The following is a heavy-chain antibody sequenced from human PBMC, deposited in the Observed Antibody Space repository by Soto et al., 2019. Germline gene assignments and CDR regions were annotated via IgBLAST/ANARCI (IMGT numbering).Heavy chain of an antibody. CDR3: AKGGSRGDPPDY. J-gene: IGHJ4*02. V-gene: IGHV1-24*01. Sequence: ASVKVSCKVSGYTLTELSMHWVRQAPGKGLEWMGGFDPEDGETIYAQKFQGRVTMTEDTSTDTAYMELSSLRSDDTAVYYCAKGGSRGDPPDYWGQGTLVTVYS. CDR1: GYTLTELS. D-gene: IGHD2-21*02. CDR2: FDPEDGET.